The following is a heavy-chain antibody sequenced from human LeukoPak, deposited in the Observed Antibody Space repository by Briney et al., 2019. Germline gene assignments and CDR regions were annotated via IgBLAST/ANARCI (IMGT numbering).Heavy chain of an antibody. CDR2: IRHDGSNK. Sequence: GGSLRLSCAGSGFSFSSYGIHWVHQAPGKGLEWVAFIRHDGSNKYHADSVKGRFAISRDNSKNTVYLQMNSLRAEDTAVYFCAREYGYDYNYFYSMDVWGKGTTVTISS. D-gene: IGHD1-1*01. V-gene: IGHV3-30*02. CDR1: GFSFSSYG. J-gene: IGHJ6*03. CDR3: AREYGYDYNYFYSMDV.